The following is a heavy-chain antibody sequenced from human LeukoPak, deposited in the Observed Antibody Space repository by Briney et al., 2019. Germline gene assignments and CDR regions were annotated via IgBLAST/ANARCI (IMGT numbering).Heavy chain of an antibody. J-gene: IGHJ4*02. CDR3: ARGGYYDSSGRYYFDY. CDR1: EMSFSAYY. CDR2: INYGGST. Sequence: SETLSLTCAVSEMSFSAYYWNWIRQSPGKGLEWIGEINYGGSTKYTPSLEGRGTILIDTSKNQFSLKLTSVTAADTAVYYCARGGYYDSSGRYYFDYWGQGTLVTVSS. V-gene: IGHV4-34*01. D-gene: IGHD3-22*01.